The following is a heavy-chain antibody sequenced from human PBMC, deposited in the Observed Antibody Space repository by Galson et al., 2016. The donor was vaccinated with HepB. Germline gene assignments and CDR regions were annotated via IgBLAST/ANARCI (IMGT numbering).Heavy chain of an antibody. J-gene: IGHJ4*02. CDR2: VFHSGTA. V-gene: IGHV4-39*07. Sequence: SETLSLTCTVSGDFLTSGTYYWTWIRQTPEKGLEWIGSVFHSGTADYNPSLQSRVTMLVDNSKNQFSLKLRSVTAADTAIYYCARESLGEDGDILYDYWGQGTLVTVSS. D-gene: IGHD3-10*01. CDR1: GDFLTSGTYY. CDR3: ARESLGEDGDILYDY.